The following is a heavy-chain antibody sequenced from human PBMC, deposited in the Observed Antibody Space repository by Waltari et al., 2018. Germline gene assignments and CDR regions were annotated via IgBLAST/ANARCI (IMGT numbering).Heavy chain of an antibody. CDR3: ARSTRGSFDF. D-gene: IGHD3-10*01. CDR1: GFAFGHYW. J-gene: IGHJ4*02. Sequence: EVLLVESGGGLVRPGGSLRLSWSVSGFAFGHYWLYWVRQSPGKGLMWVSRININGTTVTYADSVKGRFTISRDNAKSTLYLEMQGLRADDTAIYYCARSTRGSFDFWGQGALVTVSS. V-gene: IGHV3-74*03. CDR2: ININGTTV.